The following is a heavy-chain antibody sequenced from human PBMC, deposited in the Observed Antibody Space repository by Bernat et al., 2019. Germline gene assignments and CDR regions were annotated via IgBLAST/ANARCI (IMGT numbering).Heavy chain of an antibody. Sequence: QVQLVESGGGVVQPGRSLRLSCAASGFTFSSYGMHWVRQAPGKGLEWVAVISYDGSNKYYADSVKGRFTISRDNSKNTLYLQMNSLRAEDTAVYYCTGNTDLNRFDYWGQGTLVTVSS. J-gene: IGHJ4*02. CDR2: ISYDGSNK. CDR3: TGNTDLNRFDY. V-gene: IGHV3-30*03. D-gene: IGHD1-14*01. CDR1: GFTFSSYG.